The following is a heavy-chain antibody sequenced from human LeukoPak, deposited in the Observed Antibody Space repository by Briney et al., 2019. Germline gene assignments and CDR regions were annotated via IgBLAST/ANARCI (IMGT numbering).Heavy chain of an antibody. Sequence: PGGSLRLSCAASGFTFRSYALTWVRQAPGRGLEWVSSISGAGTYYADSVKGRFSISRDNNKNRLYLQMSSLRAEDTAVYYCARDPNGNYVGAFDFQRWGQGTLVTVSS. CDR3: ARDPNGNYVGAFDFQR. J-gene: IGHJ1*01. CDR2: ISGAGT. D-gene: IGHD4-17*01. CDR1: GFTFRSYA. V-gene: IGHV3-23*01.